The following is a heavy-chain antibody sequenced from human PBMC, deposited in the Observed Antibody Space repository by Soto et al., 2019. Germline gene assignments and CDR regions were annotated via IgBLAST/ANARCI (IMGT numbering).Heavy chain of an antibody. D-gene: IGHD3-10*01. Sequence: LGESLKISCKGSGYSFNSYWIGWVRQTPGKGLEWMGIIYPGDSDTRYSPSFQGQVTISADKSISTAYLQWSSLKASDTAMYYCARRDGSGSYVIYSAFDIWGQGTMVTVSS. V-gene: IGHV5-51*01. J-gene: IGHJ3*02. CDR3: ARRDGSGSYVIYSAFDI. CDR1: GYSFNSYW. CDR2: IYPGDSDT.